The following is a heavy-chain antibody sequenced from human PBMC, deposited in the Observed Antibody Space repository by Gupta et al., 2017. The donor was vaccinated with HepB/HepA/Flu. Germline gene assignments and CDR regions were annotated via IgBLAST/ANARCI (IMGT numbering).Heavy chain of an antibody. D-gene: IGHD5-12*01. J-gene: IGHJ4*02. V-gene: IGHV5-51*01. CDR1: GYSFTTYW. CDR3: ARVGCSGYVGFDY. CDR2: IYPGDSAA. Sequence: EVQLVQSGAEVNKPGESLKISCKGSGYSFTTYWIGWVRQMPGKGLEWMAVIYPGDSAAIYSPSVQGQVTISADKSSSTAYLQWSSLKASDTAMYYCARVGCSGYVGFDYWGQGTLVTVSS.